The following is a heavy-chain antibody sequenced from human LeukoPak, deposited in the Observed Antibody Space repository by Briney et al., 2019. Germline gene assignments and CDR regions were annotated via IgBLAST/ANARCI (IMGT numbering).Heavy chain of an antibody. Sequence: ASVKVSCKASGYTFTGYYMHWVRQAPGQGLEWMGWINPKNGCTNYAQNFQGGVTMTRDMSITTAYIELSRLRSDDTAGHCCAPPCGNGWYDFDYWGQGTLVTVSS. CDR1: GYTFTGYY. CDR3: APPCGNGWYDFDY. J-gene: IGHJ4*02. V-gene: IGHV1-2*02. D-gene: IGHD6-19*01. CDR2: INPKNGCT.